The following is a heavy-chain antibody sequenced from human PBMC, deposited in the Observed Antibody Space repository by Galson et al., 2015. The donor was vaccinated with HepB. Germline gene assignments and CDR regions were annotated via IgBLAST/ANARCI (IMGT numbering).Heavy chain of an antibody. Sequence: SLRLSCAASGFIFSNYAIHWVRQAPGKGLEWVAVISYDGSNQDYADSVKGRFTMSRDNSENTVYLEMNSLRAEDTAVYYCARDGYSSVWYSNWLDPWGQGTLVTVSS. CDR3: ARDGYSSVWYSNWLDP. D-gene: IGHD6-19*01. CDR2: ISYDGSNQ. V-gene: IGHV3-30*04. CDR1: GFIFSNYA. J-gene: IGHJ5*02.